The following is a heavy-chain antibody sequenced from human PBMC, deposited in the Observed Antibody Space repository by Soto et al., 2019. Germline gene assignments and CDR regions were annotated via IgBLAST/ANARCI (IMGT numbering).Heavy chain of an antibody. J-gene: IGHJ5*02. D-gene: IGHD6-13*01. CDR3: ARGYKSSCEVFDL. V-gene: IGHV1-69*06. CDR1: GGTFGSTG. CDR2: IIPAFGTG. Sequence: GASVKVSCKASGGTFGSTGISWVRQAPGQGLEWVGGIIPAFGTGNYAQKFQGRVTVTADKSTSTAYMELSSLRSEDTAVYYCARGYKSSCEVFDLRGQGTLGTGSS.